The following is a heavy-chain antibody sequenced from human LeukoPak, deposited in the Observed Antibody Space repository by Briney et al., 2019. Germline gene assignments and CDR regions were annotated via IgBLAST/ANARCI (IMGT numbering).Heavy chain of an antibody. CDR2: ISSRSSTI. J-gene: IGHJ6*02. CDR1: DFIFSDYY. Sequence: GGSLRLSCAASDFIFSDYYMSWIRQAPGKGLEWVSHISSRSSTIYYADSVKGRFTISRDNAKNSLYLQMNSLRAEGTAVYYCARGWECQLLIVDYGMDVWGQGTTVTVSS. D-gene: IGHD2-2*01. V-gene: IGHV3-11*04. CDR3: ARGWECQLLIVDYGMDV.